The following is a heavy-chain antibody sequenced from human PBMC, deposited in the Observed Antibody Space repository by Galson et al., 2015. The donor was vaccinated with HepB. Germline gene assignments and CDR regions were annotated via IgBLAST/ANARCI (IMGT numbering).Heavy chain of an antibody. D-gene: IGHD3-10*01. CDR1: GYTFNNSA. V-gene: IGHV7-4-1*02. J-gene: IGHJ5*02. Sequence: SVKVSCKASGYTFNNSAVNWVRQAPGQGLEWMGWINTNTGKPTYAQGFTGRFVFSLDTSVTTAYLQISSLKAEDIAVYYCARTPYYGSGSYYNGWFDPWGQGTLVTVSS. CDR3: ARTPYYGSGSYYNGWFDP. CDR2: INTNTGKP.